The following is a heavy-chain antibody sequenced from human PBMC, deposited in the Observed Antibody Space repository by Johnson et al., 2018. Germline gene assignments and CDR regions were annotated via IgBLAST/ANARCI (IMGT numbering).Heavy chain of an antibody. CDR3: AREEAAAGNWFFDL. V-gene: IGHV3-74*01. Sequence: VQLQESGGGLAQPGGSLRLSCTASGLTFSTDWMHWVRQIPGKGLEWVSRLTPDGTDTYYADSVKGRFTMSRDNAKNTPFLQMNSLRAEDTGMYSCAREEAAAGNWFFDLWGRGPLVTVSS. CDR1: GLTFSTDW. J-gene: IGHJ2*01. CDR2: LTPDGTDT. D-gene: IGHD6-13*01.